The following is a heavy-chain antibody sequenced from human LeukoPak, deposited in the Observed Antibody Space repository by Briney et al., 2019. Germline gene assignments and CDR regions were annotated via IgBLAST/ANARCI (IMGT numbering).Heavy chain of an antibody. CDR3: ASRNYYDSSGYLGYYFDY. V-gene: IGHV4-34*01. CDR2: INHSGST. J-gene: IGHJ4*02. CDR1: GGSFSDYY. Sequence: SETLSLTCAVYGGSFSDYYWSWIRQPPGKGLEWIGEINHSGSTNYNPSLKSRVTISVDTSKNQFSLKLSSVTAADTAVYYCASRNYYDSSGYLGYYFDYWGQGTLVTVSS. D-gene: IGHD3-22*01.